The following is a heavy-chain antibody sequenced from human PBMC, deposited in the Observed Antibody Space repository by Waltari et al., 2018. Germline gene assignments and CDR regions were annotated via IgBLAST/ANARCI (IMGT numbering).Heavy chain of an antibody. V-gene: IGHV3-7*01. Sequence: EVQLVESGGGLVQPGGSLRLSCAASGFTFSRYWMSWVRQAPGKGLEWVANIKQDGSEKYYVDSVKGRFTISRDNAKNSLYLQMNSLRAEDTAVYYCARGYDFWSVGNAFEIWGQGTMVTVSS. CDR3: ARGYDFWSVGNAFEI. J-gene: IGHJ3*02. D-gene: IGHD3-3*01. CDR1: GFTFSRYW. CDR2: IKQDGSEK.